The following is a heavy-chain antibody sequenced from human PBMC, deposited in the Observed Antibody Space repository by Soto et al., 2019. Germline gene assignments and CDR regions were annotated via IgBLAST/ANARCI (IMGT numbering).Heavy chain of an antibody. V-gene: IGHV3-30-3*01. J-gene: IGHJ6*02. D-gene: IGHD6-25*01. CDR1: GFTFSSYA. CDR3: ARSSAGGYYYYGMDV. Sequence: GGSLRLSCAASGFTFSSYAMHWVRQAPGKGLEWVAVISYDGSNKYYADSVKGRLTISRDNSKNTLYLQMNSLRAEDTAVYYCARSSAGGYYYYGMDVWGQGTTVTVSS. CDR2: ISYDGSNK.